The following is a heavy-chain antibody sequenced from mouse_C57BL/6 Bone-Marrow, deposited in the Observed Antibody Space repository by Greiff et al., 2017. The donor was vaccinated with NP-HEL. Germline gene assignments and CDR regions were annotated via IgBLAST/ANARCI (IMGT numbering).Heavy chain of an antibody. Sequence: EVKLVESGGDLVKPGGSLKLSCAASGFTFSSYGMSWVRQTPDKRLEWVATISSGGSYTYYPDSVKGRFTIFRDNAKNTLYLQMSSLKSEDTAMYYCARQGYYGNYRDYWGQGTTLTVSS. J-gene: IGHJ2*01. CDR1: GFTFSSYG. V-gene: IGHV5-6*01. D-gene: IGHD2-1*01. CDR3: ARQGYYGNYRDY. CDR2: ISSGGSYT.